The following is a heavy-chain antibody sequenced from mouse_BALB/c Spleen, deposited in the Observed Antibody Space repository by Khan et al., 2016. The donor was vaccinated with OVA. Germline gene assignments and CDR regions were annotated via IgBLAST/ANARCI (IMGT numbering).Heavy chain of an antibody. Sequence: QVQLKQSGAELARPGASVKLSCKASGYTFTDYYINWVKQRTGQGPEWLGENSPGRGDTYYNEKFKGKATLTADKSSSTAYMQLSSLTSEAAVVYSWARRSYFGYAYAYWGQGTLVTAS. CDR1: GYTFTDYY. CDR2: NSPGRGDT. D-gene: IGHD1-2*01. J-gene: IGHJ3*01. V-gene: IGHV1-77*01. CDR3: ARRSYFGYAYAY.